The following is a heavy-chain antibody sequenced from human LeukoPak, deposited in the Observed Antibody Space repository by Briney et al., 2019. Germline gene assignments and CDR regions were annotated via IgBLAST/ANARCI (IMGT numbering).Heavy chain of an antibody. D-gene: IGHD5-18*01. CDR3: AKGDTGMVRRYYFDY. CDR2: ISGSGGST. V-gene: IGHV3-23*01. CDR1: GFTFSNYA. Sequence: GGSLRLSCAASGFTFSNYAMSWVRQAPGKGPEWVSVISGSGGSTYYADSVKGQFTIFRDNSKNTVYLQMNSLRADDTAVYYCAKGDTGMVRRYYFDYWGQGTLVTVSS. J-gene: IGHJ4*02.